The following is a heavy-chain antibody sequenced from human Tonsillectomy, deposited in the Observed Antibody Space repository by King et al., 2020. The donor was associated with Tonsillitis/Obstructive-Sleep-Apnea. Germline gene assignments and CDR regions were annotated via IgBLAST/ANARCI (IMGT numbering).Heavy chain of an antibody. CDR3: AKEAQDIVVVPAAMVNWFDP. CDR2: ISGSGGST. CDR1: GFTFSSYA. Sequence: VQLVESGGGLVQPGGSLRLSCAASGFTFSSYAMSWVRQAPGKGLEWVSAISGSGGSTYYADSVKGRFTISRDNSKNTLYLQMNSLRAEDTAVYYCAKEAQDIVVVPAAMVNWFDPWGQGTLVTVSS. J-gene: IGHJ5*02. V-gene: IGHV3-23*04. D-gene: IGHD2-2*01.